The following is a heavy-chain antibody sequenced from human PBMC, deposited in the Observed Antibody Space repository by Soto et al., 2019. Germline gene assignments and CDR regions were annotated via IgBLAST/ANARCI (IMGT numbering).Heavy chain of an antibody. Sequence: LKGSCKVSGYTLTELSMHWVRQAPGKGLEWMGGFDPEDGETIYAQKFQGRVTMTEDTSTDTAYMELSSLRSEDTAVYYCATGLPAPSYYYGMDVWGQGTTVTVYS. CDR3: ATGLPAPSYYYGMDV. CDR1: GYTLTELS. D-gene: IGHD3-16*01. CDR2: FDPEDGET. V-gene: IGHV1-24*01. J-gene: IGHJ6*02.